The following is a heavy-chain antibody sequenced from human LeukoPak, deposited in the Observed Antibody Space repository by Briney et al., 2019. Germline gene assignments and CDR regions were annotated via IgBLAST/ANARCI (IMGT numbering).Heavy chain of an antibody. CDR2: ISYDGSNK. J-gene: IGHJ4*02. Sequence: GGSLRLSCAASGFTFSSYAMHWVRQAPGKGLEWVAVISYDGSNKYYADSVKGRFTISRDNSKNTLYLQMNSLRAEDTAVYYCAKLLLWFGELFPFDYWGQGTLVTVSS. D-gene: IGHD3-10*01. V-gene: IGHV3-30*04. CDR3: AKLLLWFGELFPFDY. CDR1: GFTFSSYA.